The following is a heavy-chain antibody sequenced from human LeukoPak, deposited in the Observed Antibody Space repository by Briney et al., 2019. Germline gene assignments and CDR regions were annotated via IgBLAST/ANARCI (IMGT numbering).Heavy chain of an antibody. CDR1: RYRENFYV. V-gene: IGHV1-18*01. CDR2: ISAQHVQT. Sequence: GASGKLSCKTARYRENFYVITGVRQVAGQGREGMGWISAQHVQTEYAPNSQDRVTMTTDTYTNTAYMELRSLRSDDTAVYYCARFGLGKHIDVAGIPFDIWGQGTMVTVSS. CDR3: ARFGLGKHIDVAGIPFDI. D-gene: IGHD6-19*01. J-gene: IGHJ3*02.